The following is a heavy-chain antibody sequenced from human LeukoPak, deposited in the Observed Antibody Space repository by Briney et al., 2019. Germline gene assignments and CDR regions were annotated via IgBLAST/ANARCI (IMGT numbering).Heavy chain of an antibody. D-gene: IGHD5-12*01. CDR1: GGSFSGYY. CDR2: INHSGST. V-gene: IGHV4-34*01. J-gene: IGHJ3*02. CDR3: ARSGPENALDI. Sequence: PSETLSLTCAVYGGSFSGYYWSWIRQPPGKGLEWIGEINHSGSTNYNPSLKSRVTISVDTSKNQFSLKLSSVTAADTAVYYCARSGPENALDIWGQGTMVTVSS.